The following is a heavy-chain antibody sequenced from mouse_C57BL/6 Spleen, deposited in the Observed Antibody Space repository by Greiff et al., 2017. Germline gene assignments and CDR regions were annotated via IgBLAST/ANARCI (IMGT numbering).Heavy chain of an antibody. J-gene: IGHJ3*01. V-gene: IGHV1-7*01. Sequence: QVHVKQSGAELAKPGASVKLSCKASGYTFTSYWMHWVKQRPGQGLEWIGYINPSSGYTKYNQKFKDKATLTADKSSSTAYMQLSSLTYEDSAVYYCARDGGSIYYDSRFAYWGQGTLVTVSA. CDR3: ARDGGSIYYDSRFAY. D-gene: IGHD2-4*01. CDR2: INPSSGYT. CDR1: GYTFTSYW.